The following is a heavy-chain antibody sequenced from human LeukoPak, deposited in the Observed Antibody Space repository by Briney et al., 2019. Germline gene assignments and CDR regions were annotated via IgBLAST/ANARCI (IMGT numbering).Heavy chain of an antibody. J-gene: IGHJ4*02. CDR2: ISWNSGSI. CDR1: GFTFDDYA. Sequence: PGGSLRLSCAASGFTFDDYAMHWVRQAPGKGLEWVSGISWNSGSIGYADSVKGRFTISRDNAKNSLYLQMNSLRAEDTALYYCAKVRFRTGFGHYFDYWGQGTLVTVSS. CDR3: AKVRFRTGFGHYFDY. D-gene: IGHD3-10*01. V-gene: IGHV3-9*01.